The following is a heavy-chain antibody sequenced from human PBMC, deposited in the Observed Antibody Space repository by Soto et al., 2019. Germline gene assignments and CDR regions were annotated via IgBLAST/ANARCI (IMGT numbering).Heavy chain of an antibody. CDR3: ARGMVRGVYFDY. Sequence: VKVSFHASVGTFSSYAISWVRQAPGQGLEWMGGIIPIFGTANYAQKFQGRVTITADESTSTAYMELSSLRSEDTAVYYCARGMVRGVYFDYWGQGTLVTVSS. CDR2: IIPIFGTA. V-gene: IGHV1-69*13. D-gene: IGHD3-10*01. J-gene: IGHJ4*02. CDR1: VGTFSSYA.